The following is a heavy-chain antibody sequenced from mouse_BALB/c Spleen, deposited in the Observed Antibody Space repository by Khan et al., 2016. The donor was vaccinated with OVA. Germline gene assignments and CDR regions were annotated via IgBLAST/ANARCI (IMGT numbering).Heavy chain of an antibody. CDR2: ISPGTGYT. V-gene: IGHV1-7*01. Sequence: VQLEESGAELAKPGASVKLSCKASGYTFSNYWIHWVKQRPGQGLEWIGHISPGTGYTYYNQTFNGKATLTTDTSSSTAYMQPSSLSSEDSAVYFCARNRRDYGGKGTTLT. CDR3: ARNRRDY. CDR1: GYTFSNYW. J-gene: IGHJ2*01.